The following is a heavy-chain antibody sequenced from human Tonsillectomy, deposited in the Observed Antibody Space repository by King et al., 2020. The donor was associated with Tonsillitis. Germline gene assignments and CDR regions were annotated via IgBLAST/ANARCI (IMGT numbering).Heavy chain of an antibody. CDR2: IYHSGST. D-gene: IGHD3-22*01. CDR3: ARRSSDYSADVRDNWFDT. Sequence: VQLQESGPGLVKPSGTLSLTCAVSGGSISSSNWWSWVRQPPGKGLEWIGEIYHSGSTNYNPSLKSRVTISVDKSKNHFSLKLSSMTAADTAVYYCARRSSDYSADVRDNWFDTWGQGTLVTVSS. CDR1: GGSISSSNW. V-gene: IGHV4-4*02. J-gene: IGHJ5*02.